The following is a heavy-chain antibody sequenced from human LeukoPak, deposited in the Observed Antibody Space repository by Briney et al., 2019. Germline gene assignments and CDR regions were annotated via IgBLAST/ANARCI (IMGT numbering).Heavy chain of an antibody. CDR3: ARHPTSGIAAAGRALDYYYMDV. D-gene: IGHD6-13*01. Sequence: PGGSLRLSCAASGFTFSSYWMHWVRQAPGKGLVWVSRINSDGSSTSYADSVKGRFTISRDNAKNTLYLQMNSLRAEDTAVYYCARHPTSGIAAAGRALDYYYMDVWGKGTTVTVSS. CDR1: GFTFSSYW. J-gene: IGHJ6*03. V-gene: IGHV3-74*01. CDR2: INSDGSST.